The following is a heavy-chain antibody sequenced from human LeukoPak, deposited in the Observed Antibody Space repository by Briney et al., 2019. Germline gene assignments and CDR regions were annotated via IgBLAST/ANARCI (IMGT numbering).Heavy chain of an antibody. Sequence: PSETLSLTCTVSGGSISSSSYYWGWIRQPPGKGLEWIGSIYYSGSTYYNPSLKSRVTISVDTSNNQFSLKLSSVTAADTAVYYCARDSITGTTSFDYWGQGTLVTVSS. J-gene: IGHJ4*02. CDR1: GGSISSSSYY. V-gene: IGHV4-39*07. CDR3: ARDSITGTTSFDY. D-gene: IGHD1-20*01. CDR2: IYYSGST.